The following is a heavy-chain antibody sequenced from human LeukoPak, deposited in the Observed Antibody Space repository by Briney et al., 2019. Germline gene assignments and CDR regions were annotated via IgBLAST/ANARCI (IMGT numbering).Heavy chain of an antibody. D-gene: IGHD1-26*01. CDR1: GGSVSSSSYY. CDR3: ARVRHGSWFDP. CDR2: IFYSGST. Sequence: SETLSLTCTVSGGSVSSSSYYWAWIRQSPGKGLEWIGSIFYSGSTYYNPSLQSRVTISVDTSKNQFSLKLSSVSAVDTAVYYCARVRHGSWFDPWGQGTLVTVSS. J-gene: IGHJ5*02. V-gene: IGHV4-39*07.